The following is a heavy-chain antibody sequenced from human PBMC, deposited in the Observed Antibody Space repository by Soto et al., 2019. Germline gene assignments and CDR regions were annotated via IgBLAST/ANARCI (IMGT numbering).Heavy chain of an antibody. CDR1: GGSISSSSYY. J-gene: IGHJ4*02. D-gene: IGHD3-22*01. CDR2: IYYSGST. Sequence: QLQLQESGPGLVKPSETLFLTCTVSGGSISSSSYYWGWIRQPPGKGLEWIGSIYYSGSTYYNPSLKSRVTISVDTSKNQFSLKLSSVTAADTAVYYCASYYDSSGYFDYWGQGTLVTVSS. V-gene: IGHV4-39*01. CDR3: ASYYDSSGYFDY.